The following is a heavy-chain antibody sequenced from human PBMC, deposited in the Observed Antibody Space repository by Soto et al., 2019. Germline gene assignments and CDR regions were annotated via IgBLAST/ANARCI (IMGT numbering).Heavy chain of an antibody. CDR3: ATVCSGGSCPLDS. CDR1: GSPLTGYY. CDR2: INPNSGGT. V-gene: IGHV1-2*02. Sequence: ASVKVSFKGSGSPLTGYYIHWVRHAPGQGLEWMGWINPNSGGTNYAQKFQGRVTMTRATSISTLYMELSRLTSGDTAVYYCATVCSGGSCPLDSWGQGTLVTVSS. J-gene: IGHJ4*02. D-gene: IGHD2-15*01.